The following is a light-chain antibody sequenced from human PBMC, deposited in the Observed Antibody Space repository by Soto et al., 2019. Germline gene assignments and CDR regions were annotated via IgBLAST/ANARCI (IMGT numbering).Light chain of an antibody. V-gene: IGKV3-15*01. CDR1: QSVSSN. CDR2: GAS. J-gene: IGKJ2*01. CDR3: QQYNNWPPKYT. Sequence: EIVMTQSPATLSVSPGERATLSCRASQSVSSNLAWYQQKPGQAPRLLIYGASTRATGIPGRFSGSGSGTDFTLTISSLQSEDFAVYHCQQYNNWPPKYTFGQGTKLEIK.